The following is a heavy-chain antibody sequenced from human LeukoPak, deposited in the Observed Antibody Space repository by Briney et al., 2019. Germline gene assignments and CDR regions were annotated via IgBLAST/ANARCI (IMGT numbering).Heavy chain of an antibody. D-gene: IGHD1/OR15-1a*01. Sequence: SETLSLTCSVSIGSISSSKWWSWVRQSPVKGLEWIGEIYLYGTTNYNPSFTSRVTMSVDRSRNQFSLKLTSVTAADTAVYYCARQKWEQQGRDYYFNGLDVWGPGTTLIVSS. J-gene: IGHJ6*02. V-gene: IGHV4-4*02. CDR2: IYLYGTT. CDR3: ARQKWEQQGRDYYFNGLDV. CDR1: IGSISSSKW.